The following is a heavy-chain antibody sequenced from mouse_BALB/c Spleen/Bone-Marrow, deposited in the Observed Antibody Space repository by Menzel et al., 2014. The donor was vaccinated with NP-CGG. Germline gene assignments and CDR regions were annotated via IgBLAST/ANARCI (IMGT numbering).Heavy chain of an antibody. V-gene: IGHV1-7*01. CDR1: GYTFTIYW. CDR2: INPITGYT. D-gene: IGHD1-1*01. J-gene: IGHJ1*01. Sequence: VQLQQSGAELAKPGASVTMSCKASGYTFTIYWMHWVKQRPGQGLEWIGYINPITGYTDYNQNFKDKASLTADKSSSTAYMQLNSPTSDDSAVYYCARADYYGSRYFDVWGAGTTVTVSS. CDR3: ARADYYGSRYFDV.